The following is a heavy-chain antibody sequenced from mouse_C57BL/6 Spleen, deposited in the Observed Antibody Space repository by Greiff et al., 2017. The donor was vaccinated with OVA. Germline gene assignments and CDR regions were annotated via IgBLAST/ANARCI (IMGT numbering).Heavy chain of an antibody. Sequence: EVMLVESEGGLVQPGSSMKLSCTASGFTFSDYYMAWVRQVPEKGLEWVANINYDGSSTYYLDSLKSRFIISRDNAKNILYLQMSSLKSEDTATYYCARGDEPGFAYWAKGLWSLSLQ. J-gene: IGHJ3*01. CDR3: ARGDEPGFAY. CDR1: GFTFSDYY. V-gene: IGHV5-16*01. CDR2: INYDGSST. D-gene: IGHD3-3*01.